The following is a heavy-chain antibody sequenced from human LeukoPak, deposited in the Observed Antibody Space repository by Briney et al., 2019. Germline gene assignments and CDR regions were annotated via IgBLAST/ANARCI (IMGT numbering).Heavy chain of an antibody. J-gene: IGHJ4*02. D-gene: IGHD6-13*01. Sequence: GGSLRLSCAASGFSFNSDWMDWVRQAPGKGLEWVTVIANDGRDKKYADSVRGRFTISRDNSKNTVYLQMDSLRVEDMAVYYCAKDSKITSADYYFDYWGLGTLVTVSS. CDR2: IANDGRDK. V-gene: IGHV3-30*18. CDR1: GFSFNSDW. CDR3: AKDSKITSADYYFDY.